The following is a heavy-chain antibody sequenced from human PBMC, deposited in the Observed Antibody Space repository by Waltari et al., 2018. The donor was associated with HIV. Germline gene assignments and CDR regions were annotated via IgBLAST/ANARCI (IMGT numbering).Heavy chain of an antibody. CDR3: AKATGGRSGPFDS. CDR2: SLYDGSEQ. CDR1: GFKFSSYG. V-gene: IGHV3-30*18. D-gene: IGHD3-16*01. Sequence: QVQLVESGGGVVQPGRSLRLSCTASGFKFSSYGMHWVRQVPGKGPEVVAVSLYDGSEQYYAEAGKGRFTISRDNAKNTLSLQMDSLRVDDTALYYCAKATGGRSGPFDSWGQGTLVTVSS. J-gene: IGHJ4*02.